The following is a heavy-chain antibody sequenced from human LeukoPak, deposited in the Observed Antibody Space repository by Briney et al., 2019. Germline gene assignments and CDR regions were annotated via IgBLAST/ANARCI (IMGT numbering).Heavy chain of an antibody. CDR3: AKHRGYSYGPLGMDV. J-gene: IGHJ6*02. CDR2: ISYDGSNK. D-gene: IGHD5-18*01. CDR1: GFTFSSYG. V-gene: IGHV3-30*18. Sequence: PGRSLRLSCAASGFTFSSYGMHWVRQAPGKGLEWVAVISYDGSNKYYADSVKGRFTISRDNSKNTLYLQMNSLRAEDTAVYYCAKHRGYSYGPLGMDVWGQGTTVTVSS.